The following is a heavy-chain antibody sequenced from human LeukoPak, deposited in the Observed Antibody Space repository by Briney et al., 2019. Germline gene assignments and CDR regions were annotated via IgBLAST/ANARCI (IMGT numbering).Heavy chain of an antibody. Sequence: GESLQISCKGSGYSFTTYWIAWVRQMPGEGLEYMGIIYPGDSDTRYSPSFQGQVTISADKSINTAYLQWSSLKASDTAMYYCARQMIAGATKSPFDYWGQGTLVTVSS. J-gene: IGHJ4*02. CDR2: IYPGDSDT. CDR3: ARQMIAGATKSPFDY. V-gene: IGHV5-51*01. D-gene: IGHD1-26*01. CDR1: GYSFTTYW.